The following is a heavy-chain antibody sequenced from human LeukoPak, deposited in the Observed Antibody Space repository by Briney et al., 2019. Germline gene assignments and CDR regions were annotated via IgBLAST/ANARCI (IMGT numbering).Heavy chain of an antibody. V-gene: IGHV3-7*01. CDR1: GFTFSGYW. CDR2: IKQDGSEK. D-gene: IGHD3-3*01. Sequence: GRSLRLSCAASGFTFSGYWMSWVRQAPGKGLEWVANIKQDGSEKYYVDSVKGRFTISRDNAKNSLYLQMNSLRAEDTAVYYCARDYEDYDFWSGYGPPLYFDYWGQGTLVTVSS. CDR3: ARDYEDYDFWSGYGPPLYFDY. J-gene: IGHJ4*02.